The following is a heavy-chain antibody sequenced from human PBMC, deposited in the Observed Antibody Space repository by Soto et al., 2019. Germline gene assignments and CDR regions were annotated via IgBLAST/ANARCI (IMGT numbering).Heavy chain of an antibody. CDR3: ATAIHDRYYYYGMDV. Sequence: QVQLVESGGGVVQPGRSLRLSCAASGFTFSSYGRHWVRQAPGKGLERVAVISYDGSNKYYADSVKGRFTISRDNSKNTLYLQMNSLRAEDTAVYYCATAIHDRYYYYGMDVWGQGTTVTVSS. J-gene: IGHJ6*02. CDR2: ISYDGSNK. D-gene: IGHD3-22*01. V-gene: IGHV3-30*03. CDR1: GFTFSSYG.